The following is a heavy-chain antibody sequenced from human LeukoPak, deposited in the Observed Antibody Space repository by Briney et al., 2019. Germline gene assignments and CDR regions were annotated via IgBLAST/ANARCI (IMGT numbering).Heavy chain of an antibody. Sequence: GGSLRFSCVASGLSFRNFWMSWVRQAPGKGLEWVANIREDGSDTYYADSVKGRFTISRDNAKNSLYLQMSSLRPEDTAVYYCATQAYALFDHWGQGTLVTVSS. CDR1: GLSFRNFW. V-gene: IGHV3-7*03. CDR2: IREDGSDT. J-gene: IGHJ4*02. CDR3: ATQAYALFDH. D-gene: IGHD2-2*01.